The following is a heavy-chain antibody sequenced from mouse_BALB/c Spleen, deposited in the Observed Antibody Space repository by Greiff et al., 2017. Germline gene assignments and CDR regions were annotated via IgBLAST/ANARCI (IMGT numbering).Heavy chain of an antibody. CDR3: ARRGEYGNYEGFAY. V-gene: IGHV1-9*01. CDR1: GYTFSSYW. D-gene: IGHD2-10*02. CDR2: ILPGSGST. J-gene: IGHJ3*01. Sequence: QVQLQQSGAELMKPGASVKISCKATGYTFSSYWIEWVKQRPGHGLEWIGEILPGSGSTNYNEKFKGKATFTADTSSNTAYMQLSSLTSEDSAVYYCARRGEYGNYEGFAYWGQGTLVTVSA.